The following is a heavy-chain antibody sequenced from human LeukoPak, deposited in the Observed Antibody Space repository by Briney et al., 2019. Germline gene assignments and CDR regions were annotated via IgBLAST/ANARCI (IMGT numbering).Heavy chain of an antibody. CDR1: GFTFSSYS. J-gene: IGHJ5*02. V-gene: IGHV3-21*01. D-gene: IGHD3-9*01. CDR2: ISSSSSYI. Sequence: PGGSLRLSCAASGFTFSSYSMNWVRQAPGKGLEWVSSISSSSSYIYYADSVKGRFTISRDNAKNSLYLQMNSLRAEDTAVYYCASEANYDILTDYYFSWGQGTLVTVSS. CDR3: ASEANYDILTDYYFS.